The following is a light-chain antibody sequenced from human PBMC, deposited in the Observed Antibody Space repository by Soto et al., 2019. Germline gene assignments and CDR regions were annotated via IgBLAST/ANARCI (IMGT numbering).Light chain of an antibody. CDR3: QQVDTYPMT. Sequence: DIRLTQSPSFLSASAGDRVTITCRASQDITKYLAWFQQKPGRAPKLLIYGAFTLQRGVPSRFSGRGSGTEFTLTISSLQPEDFATYYCQQVDTYPMTFGGGTKVELK. J-gene: IGKJ4*01. CDR2: GAF. CDR1: QDITKY. V-gene: IGKV1-9*01.